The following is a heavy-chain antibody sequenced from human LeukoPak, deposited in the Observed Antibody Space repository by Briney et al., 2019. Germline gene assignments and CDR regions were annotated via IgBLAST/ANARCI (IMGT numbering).Heavy chain of an antibody. D-gene: IGHD5-12*01. J-gene: IGHJ4*02. V-gene: IGHV3-66*01. CDR2: IHTGGST. CDR3: ARGYSGSSQPFEY. CDR1: GFTVPSNF. Sequence: GGSLRLSCAVSGFTVPSNFMSWVRQAPGKGLEWVSVIHTGGSTNYAGSVKDRFTISRDSSKNTLYLQMNSLRVEDTAVYYCARGYSGSSQPFEYWGQGTLVTVSS.